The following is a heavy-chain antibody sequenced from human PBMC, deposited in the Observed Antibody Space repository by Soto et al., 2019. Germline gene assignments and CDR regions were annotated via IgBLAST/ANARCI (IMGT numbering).Heavy chain of an antibody. V-gene: IGHV4-30-4*01. Sequence: SETLSLTCSVSGGTITRGDHFWTWVRQSPGKGLEWLGYIYYSGSTYYNPSLTDRVMMTIDTSKHQFSLNLSSVTAADTAVFYCGRGQTAIDVWGQGTTVS. J-gene: IGHJ6*02. D-gene: IGHD5-18*01. CDR2: IYYSGST. CDR1: GGTITRGDHF. CDR3: GRGQTAIDV.